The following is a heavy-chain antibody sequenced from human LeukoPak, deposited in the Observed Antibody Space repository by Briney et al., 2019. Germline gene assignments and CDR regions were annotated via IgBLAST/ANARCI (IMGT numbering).Heavy chain of an antibody. CDR2: ITSRGEST. CDR1: GFTFSIYA. V-gene: IGHV3-23*01. CDR3: ARDRPNYYGSDGHYYRRDGDY. J-gene: IGHJ4*02. Sequence: GGSLRLSCAASGFTFSIYAMSWVRQAPGKGLQWVSSITSRGESTWYVDSVRGRFTITRDNSENTLYLEMHSLRAEDTAVYYCARDRPNYYGSDGHYYRRDGDYWGRGTLVSVSS. D-gene: IGHD3-22*01.